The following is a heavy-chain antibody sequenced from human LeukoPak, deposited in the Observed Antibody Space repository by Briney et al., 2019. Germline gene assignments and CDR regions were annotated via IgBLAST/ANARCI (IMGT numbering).Heavy chain of an antibody. J-gene: IGHJ6*03. V-gene: IGHV4-61*02. CDR1: GGSISSGSYY. Sequence: SETLSLTCTVSGGSISSGSYYWSWIRQPAGKGLEWIGRIYTSGSTNYNPSLKSRVTISVDTSKNQFSLKLSSVTAADTAVYYCARHAMVRGHYYYYYMDVWGKGTTVTVSS. D-gene: IGHD3-10*01. CDR2: IYTSGST. CDR3: ARHAMVRGHYYYYYMDV.